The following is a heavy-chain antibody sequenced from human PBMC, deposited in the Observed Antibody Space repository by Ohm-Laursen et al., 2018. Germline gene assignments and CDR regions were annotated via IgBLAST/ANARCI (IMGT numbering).Heavy chain of an antibody. CDR2: IYWNDDK. J-gene: IGHJ4*02. Sequence: TQTLTLTRTFSGFSLSTSGVGVGWTRQPPGTALEWLALIYWNDDKRYSPSLKSRLTITKDTSKNQVVLTMTNMDPVDTATYYCARRYDNSGYYYGGLDYWGQGTLVTVSS. V-gene: IGHV2-5*01. CDR3: ARRYDNSGYYYGGLDY. D-gene: IGHD3-22*01. CDR1: GFSLSTSGVG.